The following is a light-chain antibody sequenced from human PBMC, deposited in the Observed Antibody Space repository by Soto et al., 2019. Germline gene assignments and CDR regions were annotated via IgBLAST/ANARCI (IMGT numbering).Light chain of an antibody. V-gene: IGKV3-20*01. J-gene: IGKJ4*01. CDR3: QQYGFSLIA. CDR1: QTVSTSY. Sequence: EIVLTQSPGTLSLSPGERATLSCRASQTVSTSYVAWYQQKPGQAPRLLIYGGSSRATGIPDRFSGSGSGTDYTLTISRLEPEDFAVYYCQQYGFSLIAFGGGTKVEI. CDR2: GGS.